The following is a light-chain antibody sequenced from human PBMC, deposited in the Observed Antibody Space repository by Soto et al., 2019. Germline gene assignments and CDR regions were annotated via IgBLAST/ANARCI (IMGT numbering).Light chain of an antibody. CDR2: LNSDGSH. Sequence: QPVLTQSPSASASLGASVKLTCTLSSGHSSYAIAWHQQQPEKGPRYLMKLNSDGSHSKGDGIPDRFPGSSSGAERYLTISSLQSEDEADYYCQTWGTGIHWVFGGGTKLTVL. J-gene: IGLJ3*02. V-gene: IGLV4-69*01. CDR1: SGHSSYA. CDR3: QTWGTGIHWV.